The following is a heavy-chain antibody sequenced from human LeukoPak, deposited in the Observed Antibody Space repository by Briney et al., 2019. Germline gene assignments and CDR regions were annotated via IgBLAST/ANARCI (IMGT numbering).Heavy chain of an antibody. Sequence: PSETLSLTCTVSGGSISSYYWSWIRQPAGKGLEWIGRIYTSGSTNYNPSLKSRVTMPVDTSKNQFSLKLSSVTAADTAVYYCAREVRTGYCSGGSCLDFDYWGQGTLVTVSS. D-gene: IGHD2-15*01. CDR2: IYTSGST. J-gene: IGHJ4*02. CDR1: GGSISSYY. V-gene: IGHV4-4*07. CDR3: AREVRTGYCSGGSCLDFDY.